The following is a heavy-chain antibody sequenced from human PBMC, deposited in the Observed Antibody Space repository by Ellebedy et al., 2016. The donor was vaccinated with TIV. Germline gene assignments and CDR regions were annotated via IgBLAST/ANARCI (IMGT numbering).Heavy chain of an antibody. V-gene: IGHV4-39*07. CDR3: ARDSDGDYTSFDL. D-gene: IGHD4-17*01. Sequence: MPSETLSLTCSVSGVSISSSSDYWGWIRQPPGKGLERIESVDYSGRAYNNPSLKSRVTSSVDTSNNQFSLKLTSVTAADTAVYFCARDSDGDYTSFDLWGRGALVIVSS. J-gene: IGHJ2*01. CDR1: GVSISSSSDY. CDR2: VDYSGRA.